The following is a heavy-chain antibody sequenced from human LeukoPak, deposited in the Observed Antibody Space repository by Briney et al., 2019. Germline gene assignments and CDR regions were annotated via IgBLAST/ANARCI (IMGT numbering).Heavy chain of an antibody. CDR1: GFTFSSFG. D-gene: IGHD5-24*01. Sequence: GGSLTLSCAASGFTFSSFGMHWVRQAPGKGLEWVAVIWYDASDRYYADSVKGRFTISRDNSKNTLFLQMNSLRDDDTAVYYCVRGVGVSRFNYFDPWGQGTLVVVSP. CDR3: VRGVGVSRFNYFDP. CDR2: IWYDASDR. V-gene: IGHV3-33*01. J-gene: IGHJ5*02.